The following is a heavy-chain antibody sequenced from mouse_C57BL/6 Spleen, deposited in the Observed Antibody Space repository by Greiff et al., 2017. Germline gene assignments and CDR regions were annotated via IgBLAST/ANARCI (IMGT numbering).Heavy chain of an antibody. CDR2: IHPNSGST. Sequence: QVQLQQPGAELVKPGASVKLSCKASGYTFTSYWMPWVKQRPGQGLEWIGMIHPNSGSTNYNEKFKSKVTLTVDKSSSTAYMQLSSLTSEDSAIYCCARLNYGELYAVEYWGQGRTVAVAS. J-gene: IGHJ4*01. CDR1: GYTFTSYW. D-gene: IGHD2-13*01. V-gene: IGHV1-64*01. CDR3: ARLNYGELYAVEY.